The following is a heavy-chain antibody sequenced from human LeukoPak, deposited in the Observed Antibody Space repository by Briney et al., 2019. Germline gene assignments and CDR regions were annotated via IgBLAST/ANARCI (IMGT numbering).Heavy chain of an antibody. CDR1: GYTFTSYG. CDR2: ISAYNGNT. D-gene: IGHD3-3*01. Sequence: ASVKVSCKASGYTFTSYGISWVRQAPGQGLEWMGWISAYNGNTNYAQKLQGRVTMTTDTSTSTAYMELRSLRSDDTAVYYCARDSRFLEWLLYRNWFDPWGQGALVTVSS. V-gene: IGHV1-18*01. CDR3: ARDSRFLEWLLYRNWFDP. J-gene: IGHJ5*02.